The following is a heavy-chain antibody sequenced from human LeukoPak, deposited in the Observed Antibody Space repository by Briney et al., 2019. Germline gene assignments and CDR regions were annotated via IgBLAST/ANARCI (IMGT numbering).Heavy chain of an antibody. V-gene: IGHV1-18*01. CDR3: ARDRITMVRGVRQTQYYYMDV. CDR2: ISAYNGNT. J-gene: IGHJ6*03. Sequence: ASVKVSCKASGYTFTSYGISWVRQAPGQGLEWMGWISAYNGNTNYAQKLQGRVTMTTDTSTSTAYMGLRSPRSDDTAVCYCARDRITMVRGVRQTQYYYMDVWGKGTTVTVSS. CDR1: GYTFTSYG. D-gene: IGHD3-10*01.